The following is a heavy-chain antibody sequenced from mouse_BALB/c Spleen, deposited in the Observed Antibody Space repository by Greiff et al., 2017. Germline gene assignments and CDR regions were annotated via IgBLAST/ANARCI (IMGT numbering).Heavy chain of an antibody. D-gene: IGHD1-1*01. CDR1: GYSITSGYY. Sequence: EVKLMESGPGLVKPSQSLSLTCSVTGYSITSGYYWNWIRQFPGNKLEWMGYISYDGSNNYNPSLKNRISITRDTSKNQFFLKLNSVTTEDTATYYCARVPITTVVAGGAMDYWGQGTSVTVSS. CDR2: ISYDGSN. CDR3: ARVPITTVVAGGAMDY. V-gene: IGHV3-6*02. J-gene: IGHJ4*01.